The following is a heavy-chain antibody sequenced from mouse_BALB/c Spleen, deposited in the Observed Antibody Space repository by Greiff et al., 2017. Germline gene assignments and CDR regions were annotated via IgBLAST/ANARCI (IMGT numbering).Heavy chain of an antibody. CDR3: ANLAYGTYWYFDV. D-gene: IGHD2-1*01. V-gene: IGHV3-2*02. CDR1: GYSITSDYA. CDR2: ISYSGST. Sequence: EVKLVESGPGLVKPSQSLSLTCTVTGYSITSDYAWNWIRQFPGNKLEWMGYISYSGSTSYNPSLKSRISITRDTSKNQFFLQLNSVTTEDTATYYCANLAYGTYWYFDVWGAGTTVTGSS. J-gene: IGHJ1*01.